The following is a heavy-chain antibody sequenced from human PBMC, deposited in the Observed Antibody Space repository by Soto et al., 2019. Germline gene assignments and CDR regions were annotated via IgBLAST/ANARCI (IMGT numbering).Heavy chain of an antibody. CDR3: AKDLQSYGDYDYYCYGMDV. V-gene: IGHV3-30*18. J-gene: IGHJ6*02. CDR2: ISYDGTNK. Sequence: QVQLVESGGGEVQPGRSLTISCAASGFTFSTYGMHWVRQTPGKGLGWVAVISYDGTNKIYFDSVKGRFTISRDNFKNTLTLQMNSLRAADTAVYSCAKDLQSYGDYDYYCYGMDVWGLVTRVTVSS. D-gene: IGHD4-17*01. CDR1: GFTFSTYG.